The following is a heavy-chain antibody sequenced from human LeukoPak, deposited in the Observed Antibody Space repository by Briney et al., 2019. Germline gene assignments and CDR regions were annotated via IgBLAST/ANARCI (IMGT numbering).Heavy chain of an antibody. J-gene: IGHJ3*02. CDR2: ISSSGSTI. Sequence: GGSLRLSCAASGFTFSSYEMNWVRQAPGKGLEWVSYISSSGSTIYYADSVKGRFTISRDNAKNSLYLQMNSLRAEDTAVYYCPREIFFGGWSYVNAFDIWGQGTMVTVSS. D-gene: IGHD6-19*01. CDR3: PREIFFGGWSYVNAFDI. V-gene: IGHV3-48*03. CDR1: GFTFSSYE.